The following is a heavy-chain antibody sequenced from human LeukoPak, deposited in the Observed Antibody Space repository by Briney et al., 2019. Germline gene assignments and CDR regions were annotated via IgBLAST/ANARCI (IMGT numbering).Heavy chain of an antibody. J-gene: IGHJ5*02. V-gene: IGHV4-4*07. CDR1: GGSISSYS. D-gene: IGHD3-10*01. Sequence: SETLSLTCTVSGGSISSYSWSWMRQPAGKGLEWIGRIYPRESPNYNPSLKSRVIMSVDKSKNQFSLRLTSVTAADTAVYYCARLYGSGSDRGWFDLWGQGSLVTVSS. CDR3: ARLYGSGSDRGWFDL. CDR2: IYPRESP.